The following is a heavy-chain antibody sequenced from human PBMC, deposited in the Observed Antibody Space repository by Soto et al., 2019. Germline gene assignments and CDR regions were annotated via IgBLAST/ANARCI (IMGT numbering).Heavy chain of an antibody. V-gene: IGHV3-33*01. CDR2: IWYDGSNK. CDR1: GFTFSSYG. Sequence: QVQLVESGGGVVQPGRSLRLSCAASGFTFSSYGMHWVRQAPGKGLEWVAVIWYDGSNKYYADSVKGRFTISRDNSKNTLYLQMNSLRAEDTAVYYCARAPGYSSRYNWFDPWGQGTLVTXSS. D-gene: IGHD6-13*01. J-gene: IGHJ5*02. CDR3: ARAPGYSSRYNWFDP.